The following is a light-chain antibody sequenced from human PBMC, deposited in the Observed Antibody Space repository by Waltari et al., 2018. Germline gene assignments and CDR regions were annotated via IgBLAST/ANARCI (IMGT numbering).Light chain of an antibody. CDR1: QSISSW. CDR3: QQYNTYSPT. V-gene: IGKV1-5*03. Sequence: DIQMTQSPSTLSASVGDRVTITCRASQSISSWLAWYQQKPGKAPKLLFYKASSLESGVPSRFSGSGSGTEFTLTISSLQPDDFATYYCQQYNTYSPTFGPGTKVDI. J-gene: IGKJ3*01. CDR2: KAS.